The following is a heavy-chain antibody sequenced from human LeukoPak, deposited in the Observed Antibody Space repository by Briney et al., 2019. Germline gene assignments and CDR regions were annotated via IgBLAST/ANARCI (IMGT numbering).Heavy chain of an antibody. J-gene: IGHJ4*02. CDR1: GFTFSSYA. CDR2: ISGSGGHT. CDR3: AKDLSSSHVSEYFDY. V-gene: IGHV3-23*01. Sequence: GGSLRLSCVASGFTFSSYAVSWVRQAPGKGLEWVSSISGSGGHTYYVGSVKGRFTISRDNSKNTLYLQMNSLRAEDTAVYYCAKDLSSSHVSEYFDYWGQGTLVTVSS. D-gene: IGHD6-6*01.